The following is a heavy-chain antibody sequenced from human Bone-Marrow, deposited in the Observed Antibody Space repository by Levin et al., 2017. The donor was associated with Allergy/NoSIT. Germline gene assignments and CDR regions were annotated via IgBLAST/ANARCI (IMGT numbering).Heavy chain of an antibody. J-gene: IGHJ3*01. CDR3: AAGGAVDLEGFDV. V-gene: IGHV1-24*01. CDR2: ANAEDGEA. CDR1: GDTLSDLS. D-gene: IGHD4-23*01. Sequence: ASVKVSCKVSGDTLSDLSIHWVRQTPGEGLEWVGTANAEDGEAIYAQRFQDRVTMTDDTSTDTAYMELSSLTSEDTAVYYCAAGGAVDLEGFDVWGQGRMVTVSS.